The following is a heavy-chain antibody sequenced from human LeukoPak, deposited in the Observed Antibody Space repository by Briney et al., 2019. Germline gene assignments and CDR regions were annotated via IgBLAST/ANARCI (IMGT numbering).Heavy chain of an antibody. CDR1: GFSLSTSGMR. J-gene: IGHJ4*02. Sequence: SGPTLVNPTQTLTLTCTFSGFSLSTSGMRVSWIRQPPGKALEWLARIDWDDDKFYSTSLKTRLTISKDTSKNQVVLTMTNMDPVDTATYYCARPFPYYYGSGSFKYYFDYWGQGTLVTVSS. D-gene: IGHD3-10*01. CDR2: IDWDDDK. V-gene: IGHV2-70*04. CDR3: ARPFPYYYGSGSFKYYFDY.